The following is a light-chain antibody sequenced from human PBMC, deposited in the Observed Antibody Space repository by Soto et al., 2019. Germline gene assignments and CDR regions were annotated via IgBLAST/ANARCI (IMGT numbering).Light chain of an antibody. Sequence: EIELTQSPGTLSLSPGERATLSCRASQSVSSSYLAWYQQKPGQAPRLLIYGASSRATGIPARFSGSGSGTEFTLTISRLEPEDFAAYYCQQYGSSPFTFGPGTKVDIK. V-gene: IGKV3-20*01. CDR2: GAS. J-gene: IGKJ3*01. CDR1: QSVSSSY. CDR3: QQYGSSPFT.